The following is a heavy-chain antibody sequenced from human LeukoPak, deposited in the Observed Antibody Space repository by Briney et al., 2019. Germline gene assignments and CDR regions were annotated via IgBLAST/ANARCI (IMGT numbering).Heavy chain of an antibody. V-gene: IGHV4-59*01. Sequence: SETLSLTCTVSGGSISSYYWSWIRQPPGKGLEWIGYIYYSGSTNYNPSLKSRVTISVDTSKNQFSLKLSSVTAADTAAYYCARDRQQLVFDYWGQGTLVTVSS. CDR1: GGSISSYY. CDR3: ARDRQQLVFDY. CDR2: IYYSGST. J-gene: IGHJ4*02. D-gene: IGHD6-13*01.